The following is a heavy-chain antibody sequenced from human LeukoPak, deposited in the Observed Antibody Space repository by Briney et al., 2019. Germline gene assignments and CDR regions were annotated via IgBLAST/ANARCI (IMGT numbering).Heavy chain of an antibody. V-gene: IGHV1-69*13. Sequence: ASVKVSCKDSGGTFSSYAISWVRQAPGQGLEWMGGIIPIFGTANYAQKFQGRVTITADESTSTAYMELSSLRSEDTAVYYCARGLNNWNDDYWGQGTLVTVSS. CDR1: GGTFSSYA. J-gene: IGHJ4*02. CDR2: IIPIFGTA. D-gene: IGHD1-20*01. CDR3: ARGLNNWNDDY.